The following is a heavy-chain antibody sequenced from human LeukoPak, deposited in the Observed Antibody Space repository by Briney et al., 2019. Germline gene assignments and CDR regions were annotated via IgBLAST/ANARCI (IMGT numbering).Heavy chain of an antibody. J-gene: IGHJ6*03. CDR2: IWYDGGNK. Sequence: GGSLRLSCAASGFTFSAYGMHWVRQAPGKGLEWVAIIWYDGGNKYYADSVKGRFTISRDNSKNTLFLQMNSLRVEDTAVYYCAKDGPEIVNAYYYYKDVWGKGTTVTVSS. D-gene: IGHD5-24*01. CDR1: GFTFSAYG. V-gene: IGHV3-33*06. CDR3: AKDGPEIVNAYYYYKDV.